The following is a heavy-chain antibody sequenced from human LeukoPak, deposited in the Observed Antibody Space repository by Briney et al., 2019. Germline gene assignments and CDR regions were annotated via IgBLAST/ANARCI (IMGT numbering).Heavy chain of an antibody. Sequence: PETLSLTCTVSGGSVSCGSYYWSWIRQPPGKGLEWIGYIYYSGSTNYNPSLKSRVTISVDTSKNQFSLKLSSVTAADTAVYYCAREAYYYGSGSPYMDVWGKGTTVTVSS. CDR1: GGSVSCGSYY. V-gene: IGHV4-61*01. J-gene: IGHJ6*04. CDR3: AREAYYYGSGSPYMDV. D-gene: IGHD3-10*01. CDR2: IYYSGST.